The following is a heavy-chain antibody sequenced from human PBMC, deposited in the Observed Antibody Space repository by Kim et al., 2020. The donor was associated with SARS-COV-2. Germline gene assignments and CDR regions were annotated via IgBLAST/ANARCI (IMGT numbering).Heavy chain of an antibody. CDR3: AKGLPRTFGGVYFDY. J-gene: IGHJ4*02. V-gene: IGHV3-43*01. Sequence: DSVKGRFTISRDNSKNSLYLQMNSLRTEDTALYYCAKGLPRTFGGVYFDYWGQGTLVTVSS. D-gene: IGHD3-16*01.